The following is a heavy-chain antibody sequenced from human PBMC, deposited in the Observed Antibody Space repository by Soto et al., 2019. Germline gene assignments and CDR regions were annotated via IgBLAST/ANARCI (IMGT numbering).Heavy chain of an antibody. V-gene: IGHV3-33*01. CDR2: IWFDGTLE. D-gene: IGHD6-19*01. J-gene: IGHJ4*02. Sequence: QVQLVESEGGVVQPGRSLRLSCAASGFTFSRSGMHWVRQAPGKGLEWVAVIWFDGTLEYYAASVKGRFTISRDNSKNTLYLQMNSLRAEDTAVYYCARDSSAGTSPEDYFDGWGQGTLVTVSS. CDR1: GFTFSRSG. CDR3: ARDSSAGTSPEDYFDG.